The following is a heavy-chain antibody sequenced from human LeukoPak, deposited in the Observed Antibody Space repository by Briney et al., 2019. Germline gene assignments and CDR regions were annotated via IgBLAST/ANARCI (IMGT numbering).Heavy chain of an antibody. V-gene: IGHV1-46*01. D-gene: IGHD6-13*01. J-gene: IGHJ5*02. CDR1: GYSFTSYY. CDR3: ARDNSAADEAWWFDP. Sequence: ASVKVSCKASGYSFTSYYMHWVRQAPGQGLEWMGLINPNGDSTTYAQHFQGRVVLTRDTSTRTGYLELSSLTSEDTAVYYCARDNSAADEAWWFDPWGQGTLVTVSS. CDR2: INPNGDST.